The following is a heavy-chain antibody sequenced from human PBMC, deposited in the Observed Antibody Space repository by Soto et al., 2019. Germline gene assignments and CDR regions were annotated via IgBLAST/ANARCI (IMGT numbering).Heavy chain of an antibody. CDR2: ISGSGGST. CDR1: GFTFSSYA. V-gene: IGHV3-23*01. Sequence: EVQLLESGGGLVQPGGSLRLSCAASGFTFSSYAMSWVRQAPGTGLEWVSAISGSGGSTYYADSVQGRFTISRDNSKNTLYLPMNSLRAEDTAVYYCAKGKQQLGYDFDYWGQGTLVTVSS. J-gene: IGHJ4*02. D-gene: IGHD6-13*01. CDR3: AKGKQQLGYDFDY.